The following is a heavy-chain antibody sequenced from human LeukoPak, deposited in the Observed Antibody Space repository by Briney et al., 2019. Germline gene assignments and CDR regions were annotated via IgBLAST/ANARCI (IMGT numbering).Heavy chain of an antibody. V-gene: IGHV4-39*01. CDR1: GGSIRDTRDY. CDR2: IYYSGST. D-gene: IGHD3-16*01. Sequence: PSETLSLTCSVSGGSIRDTRDYGGWIRQPPGKRLEWIGNIYYSGSTHYNRSLRSRASMSIDTSKRPFSLKLASVTAADTGLYYCARNHYGATGTPGGWYDSWGQGTLVIVSS. CDR3: ARNHYGATGTPGGWYDS. J-gene: IGHJ5*01.